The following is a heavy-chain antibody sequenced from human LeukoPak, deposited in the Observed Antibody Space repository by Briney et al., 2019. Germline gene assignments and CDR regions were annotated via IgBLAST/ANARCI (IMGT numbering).Heavy chain of an antibody. D-gene: IGHD3-3*01. V-gene: IGHV3-48*01. CDR1: GFTFSSYS. CDR2: ISSSSSTI. Sequence: GGSLRLSCAASGFTFSSYSMNWVRQAPGEGLEWVSYISSSSSTIYYADSVKGRFTISRDNAKNSLYLQMNSLRAEDTAVYYCAKASFGVVTALDYWGQGTLVTVSS. CDR3: AKASFGVVTALDY. J-gene: IGHJ4*02.